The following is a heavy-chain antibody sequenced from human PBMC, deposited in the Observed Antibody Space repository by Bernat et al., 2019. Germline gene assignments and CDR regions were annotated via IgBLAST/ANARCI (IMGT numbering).Heavy chain of an antibody. V-gene: IGHV4-34*01. CDR1: GGSFSGYY. Sequence: QVQLQQWGAGLLKPSETLSLTCAVYGGSFSGYYWSWSRQPPGKGLEWIGEINHRGSTNYNPSLKSRVTISVDTSKNQFSLKLSSVTAADTAVYYCARVTTDYGMDVWGQGTTVTVSS. CDR2: INHRGST. J-gene: IGHJ6*02. D-gene: IGHD4-11*01. CDR3: ARVTTDYGMDV.